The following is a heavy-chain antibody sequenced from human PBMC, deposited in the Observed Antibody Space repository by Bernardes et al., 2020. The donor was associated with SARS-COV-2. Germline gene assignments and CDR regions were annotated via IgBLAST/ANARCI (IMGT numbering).Heavy chain of an antibody. CDR2: IYAGGST. CDR1: GFTVSSNY. V-gene: IGHV3-53*01. D-gene: IGHD6-13*01. J-gene: IGHJ5*01. CDR3: AREKSSSWFEF. Sequence: GGSLRLSCAVSGFTVSSNYMSWVRQAPGKGLEWVSVIYAGGSTYYAESVKGRFTISRDKSKNTVYLQMNSLRVEDTAVYYCAREKSSSWFEFWGQGTLVTVSS.